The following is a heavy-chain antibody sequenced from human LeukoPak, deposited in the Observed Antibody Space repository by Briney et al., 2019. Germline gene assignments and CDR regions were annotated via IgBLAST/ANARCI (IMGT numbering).Heavy chain of an antibody. Sequence: SVKVSCKASGGTFSSYAISWVRQAPGQGLEWMGGIIPIFGTANYAQKFQGRVTFTADESTSTAYMELSSLRSEDTAVYYCASQDETYYYDSSGYFLVYWGQGTLVTVSS. D-gene: IGHD3-22*01. CDR3: ASQDETYYYDSSGYFLVY. CDR1: GGTFSSYA. CDR2: IIPIFGTA. V-gene: IGHV1-69*13. J-gene: IGHJ4*02.